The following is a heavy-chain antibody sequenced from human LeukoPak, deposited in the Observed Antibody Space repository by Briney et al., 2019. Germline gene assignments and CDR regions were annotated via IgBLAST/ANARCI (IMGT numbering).Heavy chain of an antibody. D-gene: IGHD7-27*01. CDR2: IIPIFGTA. Sequence: EASVKVSCKASGGTFSSYAISWVRQAPGQGLEWMGGIIPIFGTANYAQKFQGRVTITADESTSTAYMELSSLRSEDTAVYYCARGKRRPWGLDYWGQGTLVTVSS. V-gene: IGHV1-69*13. CDR1: GGTFSSYA. J-gene: IGHJ4*02. CDR3: ARGKRRPWGLDY.